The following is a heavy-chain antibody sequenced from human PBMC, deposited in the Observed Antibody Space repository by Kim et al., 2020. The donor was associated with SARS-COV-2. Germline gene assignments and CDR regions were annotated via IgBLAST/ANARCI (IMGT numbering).Heavy chain of an antibody. CDR3: ARDGGHSSSWSYYYYGMDV. D-gene: IGHD6-13*01. V-gene: IGHV4-59*13. CDR2: IYYSGST. J-gene: IGHJ6*02. Sequence: SETLSLTCTVSGGSISSYYWSWIRQPPGKGLEWIGYIYYSGSTNYNPSLKSRVTISVDTSKNQFSLKLSSVTAADTAVYYCARDGGHSSSWSYYYYGMDVWGQGTTVTVSS. CDR1: GGSISSYY.